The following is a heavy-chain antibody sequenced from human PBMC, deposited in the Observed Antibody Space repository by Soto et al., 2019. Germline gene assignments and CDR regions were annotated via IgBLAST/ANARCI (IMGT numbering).Heavy chain of an antibody. CDR1: GFTFSSYG. Sequence: GGSLRLSCAASGFTFSSYGMHWVRQAPGKGLEWVAVISYDGSNKYYADSVKGRFTISRDNSKNTLYLQMNSLRAEDTAVYYCAKGGYYYYGMDVWGQGTTVTVS. CDR2: ISYDGSNK. V-gene: IGHV3-30*18. J-gene: IGHJ6*02. CDR3: AKGGYYYYGMDV. D-gene: IGHD3-16*01.